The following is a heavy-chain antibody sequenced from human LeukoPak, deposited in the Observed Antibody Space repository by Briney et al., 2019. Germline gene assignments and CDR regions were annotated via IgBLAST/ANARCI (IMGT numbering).Heavy chain of an antibody. Sequence: PGGSLRLSCAASGFTFSGHGMHWIRRAPGKGLEWVAVIWHDGSKQLYADSVKGRFSISRDDSTSTLYLQMNSLRAEDTAVYYCAREDSSGWFSAYWGQGTLVTVSS. CDR1: GFTFSGHG. V-gene: IGHV3-33*01. D-gene: IGHD6-19*01. CDR2: IWHDGSKQ. J-gene: IGHJ4*02. CDR3: AREDSSGWFSAY.